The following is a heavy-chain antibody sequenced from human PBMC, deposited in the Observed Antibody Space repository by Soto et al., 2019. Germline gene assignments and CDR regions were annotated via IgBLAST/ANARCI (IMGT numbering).Heavy chain of an antibody. D-gene: IGHD6-13*01. CDR3: AAPGNSSSWYYFDY. V-gene: IGHV1-58*01. Sequence: GTSVEVSWEACGVTFASCAVRWVRQDSGQRLEWIGWIVVGSGNTNYAQKFQERVTITRDMSTSTAYMELSSLRSEDTAVYYCAAPGNSSSWYYFDYWGQGTLVTVSS. CDR1: GVTFASCA. J-gene: IGHJ4*02. CDR2: IVVGSGNT.